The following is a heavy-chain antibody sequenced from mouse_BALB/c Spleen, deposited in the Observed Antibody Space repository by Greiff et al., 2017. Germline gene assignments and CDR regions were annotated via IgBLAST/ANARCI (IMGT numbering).Heavy chain of an antibody. D-gene: IGHD1-3*01. J-gene: IGHJ2*01. V-gene: IGHV2-9*02. CDR2: IWAGGST. CDR3: ARVGVGVHYFDY. CDR1: GFSLTSYG. Sequence: VQLVELGPGLVAPSQSLSITCTVSGFSLTSYGVHWVRQPPGKGLEWLGVIWAGGSTNYNSALMSRLSISKDNSKSQVFLKMNSLQTDDTAMYYCARVGVGVHYFDYWGQGTTLTVSS.